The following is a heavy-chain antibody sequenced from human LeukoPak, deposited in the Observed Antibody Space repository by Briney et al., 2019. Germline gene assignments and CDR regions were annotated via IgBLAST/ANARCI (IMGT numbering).Heavy chain of an antibody. J-gene: IGHJ5*02. D-gene: IGHD2-2*01. V-gene: IGHV1-69*05. Sequence: EASVKVSCKASGYTFTSYGISWVRQAPGQGLEWMGGIIPIFGTANYAQKFQGRVTITTDESTSTAYMELSSLRSEDTAVYYCAGVPAAISWFDPWGQGTLVTVSS. CDR3: AGVPAAISWFDP. CDR2: IIPIFGTA. CDR1: GYTFTSYG.